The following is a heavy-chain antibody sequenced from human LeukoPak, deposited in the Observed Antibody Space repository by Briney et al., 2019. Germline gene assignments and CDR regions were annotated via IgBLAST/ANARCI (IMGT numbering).Heavy chain of an antibody. CDR2: IYYSGST. J-gene: IGHJ4*02. CDR3: ARESVRMGYDY. Sequence: SETLSLTCTVSGGSLSSYYWSWLRQPPGKGLEWIGYIYYSGSTNYNPSLKSRVTISVDTSKNQFSLKLSSVTAAGTAVYYCARESVRMGYDYWGQGTLVTVSS. D-gene: IGHD5/OR15-5a*01. CDR1: GGSLSSYY. V-gene: IGHV4-59*01.